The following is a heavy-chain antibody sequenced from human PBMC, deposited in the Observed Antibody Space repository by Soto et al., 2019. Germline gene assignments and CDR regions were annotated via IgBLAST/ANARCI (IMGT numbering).Heavy chain of an antibody. V-gene: IGHV4-59*01. CDR2: IYYSGST. Sequence: SETLSLTCTVSGGSISSYYWSWIRQPPGKGLEWIGYIYYSGSTNYNPSLKSRVTISVDTSKNQFSLKLSSVTAADTAVYYCARKSVYSSGGWFDPWGQGTLVTVSS. CDR1: GGSISSYY. D-gene: IGHD6-25*01. CDR3: ARKSVYSSGGWFDP. J-gene: IGHJ5*02.